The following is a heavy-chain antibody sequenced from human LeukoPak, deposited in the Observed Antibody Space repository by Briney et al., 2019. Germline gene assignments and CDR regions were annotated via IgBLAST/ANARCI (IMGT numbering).Heavy chain of an antibody. CDR1: GGSVSSENSY. CDR2: IYADGSS. D-gene: IGHD3-10*01. CDR3: ARGYYYRG. J-gene: IGHJ4*02. Sequence: SETLSLTCTVSGGSVSSENSYWDWLRQPAGKGLERIGRIYADGSSTYNPSLKSRVTISVDTSKNQFSLRLTSMTAADTAVYYCARGYYYRGWGQGTLVTVSS. V-gene: IGHV4-61*02.